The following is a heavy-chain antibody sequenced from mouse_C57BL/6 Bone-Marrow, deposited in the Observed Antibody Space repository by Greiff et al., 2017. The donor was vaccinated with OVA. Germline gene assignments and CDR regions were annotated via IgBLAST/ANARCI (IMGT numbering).Heavy chain of an antibody. Sequence: VQLQQSGPELVKPGASVKISCKASGYSFTDYNMNWVKQRPGRGLEWIGRIDPNSGGTKYNEKFKSKATLTVDKPSSTAYMQLSSLTSEDSAVYYCARHYGSSYGDYWGQGTTLTVSS. D-gene: IGHD1-1*01. CDR2: IDPNSGGT. V-gene: IGHV1-72*01. J-gene: IGHJ2*01. CDR1: GYSFTDYN. CDR3: ARHYGSSYGDY.